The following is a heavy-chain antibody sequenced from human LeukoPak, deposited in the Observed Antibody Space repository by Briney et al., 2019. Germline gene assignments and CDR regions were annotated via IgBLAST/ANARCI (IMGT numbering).Heavy chain of an antibody. CDR1: GFTFSSYA. CDR2: ISGSGGNT. D-gene: IGHD2-2*01. J-gene: IGHJ6*03. V-gene: IGHV3-23*01. CDR3: AKEARDIVVVPAQTHYYYYYMDV. Sequence: GGSLRLSCAASGFTFSSYAMSWVRQAPGKGLEWVSAISGSGGNTYYADSVKGRFTISRDNSKNTLYLQMNSLRAEDTAVYYCAKEARDIVVVPAQTHYYYYYMDVWGKGTTVTVSS.